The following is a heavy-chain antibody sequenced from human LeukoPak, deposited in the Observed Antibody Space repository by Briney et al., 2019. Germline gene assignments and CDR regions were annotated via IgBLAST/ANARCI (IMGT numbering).Heavy chain of an antibody. CDR2: ISGSGVST. D-gene: IGHD3-16*02. J-gene: IGHJ6*03. V-gene: IGHV3-23*01. Sequence: GGSLRLSCAASEFTFSSYAMSWVRQAPGKGLEWVSAISGSGVSTYYADSVKGRFTISRDNSKNTLYLQMNSLRAEDTAVYYCAKDMVIGNYYYYYMDVWGKGTTVTISS. CDR3: AKDMVIGNYYYYYMDV. CDR1: EFTFSSYA.